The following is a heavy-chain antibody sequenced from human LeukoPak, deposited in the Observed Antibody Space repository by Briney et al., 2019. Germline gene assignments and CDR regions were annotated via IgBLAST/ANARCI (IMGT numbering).Heavy chain of an antibody. V-gene: IGHV1-3*01. D-gene: IGHD5-24*01. Sequence: GASVKVSCKTSGYTFTNYAIHWVRQAPGQRLEWMGWINAGYGNTKYSQKFQGRVTLTSDTSANTAYMDLSSLKSEDTAVYYCARDRGDGYNYKGLDFWGQGTLVTVSS. CDR2: INAGYGNT. CDR3: ARDRGDGYNYKGLDF. CDR1: GYTFTNYA. J-gene: IGHJ4*02.